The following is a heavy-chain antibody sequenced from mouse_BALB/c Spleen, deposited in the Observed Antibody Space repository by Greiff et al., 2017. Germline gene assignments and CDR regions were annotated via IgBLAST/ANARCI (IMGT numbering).Heavy chain of an antibody. D-gene: IGHD3-1*01. CDR3: ARGGAWTEGPAMDY. Sequence: EVMLVESGGGLVKPGGSLKLSCAASGFTFSSYAMSWVRQTPEKRLEWVASISSGGSTYYPDSVKGRFTISRDNARNILYLQMSSLRSVDTAMYYCARGGAWTEGPAMDYWGQGTSATVSS. J-gene: IGHJ4*01. CDR2: ISSGGST. V-gene: IGHV5-6-5*01. CDR1: GFTFSSYA.